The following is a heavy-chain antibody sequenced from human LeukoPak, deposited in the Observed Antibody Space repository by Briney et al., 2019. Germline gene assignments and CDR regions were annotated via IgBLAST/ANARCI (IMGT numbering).Heavy chain of an antibody. CDR1: GFTFSSYV. D-gene: IGHD3-16*01. CDR3: ARDLWGVTYDAFDI. V-gene: IGHV3-23*01. Sequence: GGSLRLSCAASGFTFSSYVVNWVRQAPGKGLEWVSAISGSGGSTYYADSVKGRFTISRDNAKNSLYLQMNSLRAEDTAVYYCARDLWGVTYDAFDIWGQGTMVTVSS. J-gene: IGHJ3*02. CDR2: ISGSGGST.